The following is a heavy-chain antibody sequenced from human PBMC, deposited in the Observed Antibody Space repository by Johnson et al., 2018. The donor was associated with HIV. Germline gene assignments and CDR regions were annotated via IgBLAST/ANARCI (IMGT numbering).Heavy chain of an antibody. CDR3: ARDGGYSYGDAFDI. Sequence: VQLVESGGGVVQPGRSLRLSCAASGFTFSSYAMHWVRQAPGKGLEWVEVISYDGSNKYYADSAKGRFTISRDNSKNTLYLQMNSLGAEDTDVYYCARDGGYSYGDAFDICGQGTMVTVSS. CDR1: GFTFSSYA. V-gene: IGHV3-30-3*01. J-gene: IGHJ3*02. CDR2: ISYDGSNK. D-gene: IGHD5-18*01.